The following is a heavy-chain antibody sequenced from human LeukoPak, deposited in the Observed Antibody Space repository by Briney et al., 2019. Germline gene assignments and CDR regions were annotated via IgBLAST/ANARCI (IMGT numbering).Heavy chain of an antibody. CDR2: ISYDGSNK. D-gene: IGHD3-3*01. CDR1: GFTFSSYG. CDR3: AKPRGLNFWSGYYPSGMDV. V-gene: IGHV3-30*18. J-gene: IGHJ6*02. Sequence: GGSLRLSCAASGFTFSSYGMHWVRQAPGKGLEWVAVISYDGSNKYYADSVKGRFTISRDNSKNPLYLQMNSLRAEDTAVYYCAKPRGLNFWSGYYPSGMDVWGQGTTVTVSS.